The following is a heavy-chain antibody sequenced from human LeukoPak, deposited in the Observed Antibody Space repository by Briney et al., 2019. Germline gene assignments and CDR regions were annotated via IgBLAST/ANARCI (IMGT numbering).Heavy chain of an antibody. CDR1: GYTFTGYY. D-gene: IGHD3-16*01. CDR2: INPNSGGT. Sequence: ASVKVSCKASGYTFTGYYMHWVRQAPGQGLEWMGWINPNSGGTNYAQKFQGRVTMTSDTYISTAYMELSRLRSDGAAVYYGAREKGGGLIDYWGQGTLVTVSS. J-gene: IGHJ4*02. V-gene: IGHV1-2*02. CDR3: AREKGGGLIDY.